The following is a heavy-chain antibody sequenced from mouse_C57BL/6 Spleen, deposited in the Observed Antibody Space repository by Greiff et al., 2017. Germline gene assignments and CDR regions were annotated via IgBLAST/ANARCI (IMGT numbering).Heavy chain of an antibody. CDR2: IDPEDGDT. V-gene: IGHV14-1*01. CDR1: GFNFKDYY. Sequence: VQLQQSGAELVRPGASVKLSCTASGFNFKDYYMHWVKQRPEQGLEWIGRIDPEDGDTEYAPKFQGKATMTADTSSNTAYLQLSSLTSEDTAVYYCTTNYGNPYYFDYWGQGTTLTVSS. D-gene: IGHD2-1*01. CDR3: TTNYGNPYYFDY. J-gene: IGHJ2*01.